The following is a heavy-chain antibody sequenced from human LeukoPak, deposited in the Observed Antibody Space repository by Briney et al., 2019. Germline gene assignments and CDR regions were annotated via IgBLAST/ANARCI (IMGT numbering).Heavy chain of an antibody. J-gene: IGHJ6*02. CDR3: ARDGRFGEPNYGMDV. CDR2: IHTSGST. V-gene: IGHV4-61*02. CDR1: GGSVSSGSYY. D-gene: IGHD3-10*01. Sequence: SETLSLTCTVSGGSVSSGSYYWSWIRQPAGKGLEWIGRIHTSGSTNYNPSLKSRVTISVDTSKNQFSLKLSSVTAADTAVYYCARDGRFGEPNYGMDVWGQGTTVTVSS.